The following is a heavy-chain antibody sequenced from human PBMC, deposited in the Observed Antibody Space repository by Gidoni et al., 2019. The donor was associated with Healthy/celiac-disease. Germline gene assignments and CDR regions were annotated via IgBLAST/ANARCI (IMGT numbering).Heavy chain of an antibody. Sequence: EVQLLGSGGGLVKPGGSLRLSCAASGFTFSSYSMNWVRQAPGKGLEWVSAISSSSSYIYYADSVKGRFTISRDNAKNSLYLQMNSLRAEDTAVYYCARDGDTAMADAFDIWGQGTMVTVSS. CDR2: ISSSSSYI. J-gene: IGHJ3*02. CDR1: GFTFSSYS. V-gene: IGHV3-21*01. D-gene: IGHD5-18*01. CDR3: ARDGDTAMADAFDI.